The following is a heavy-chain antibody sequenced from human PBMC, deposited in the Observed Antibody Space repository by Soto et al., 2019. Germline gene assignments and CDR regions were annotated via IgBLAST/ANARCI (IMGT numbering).Heavy chain of an antibody. CDR1: GGSISSGGYS. Sequence: QLQLQESGSGLVKPSQTLSLTCAVSGGSISSGGYSWSWIRQPPGKGLEWIGYIYHSGSTYYNPTLKSRVTLSVDRSKTQFSLKLSSVTAADTAVYYCARGTYYYDSSGSRWFDPWGQGTLVTVSS. CDR2: IYHSGST. V-gene: IGHV4-30-2*01. CDR3: ARGTYYYDSSGSRWFDP. J-gene: IGHJ5*02. D-gene: IGHD3-22*01.